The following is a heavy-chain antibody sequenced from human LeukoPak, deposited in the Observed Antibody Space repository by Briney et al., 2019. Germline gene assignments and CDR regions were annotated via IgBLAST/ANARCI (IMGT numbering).Heavy chain of an antibody. J-gene: IGHJ6*02. Sequence: GASVKVSCKASGFTFTSSAMQWVRQARGQRLEWIGWIVVGSGNTNYAQKFQERVTITRDMSTSTAYMELSSLRSEDTAVYYCAAQIYVTYYDFWSGYHPYGMDVWGQGTTVTVSS. V-gene: IGHV1-58*02. CDR2: IVVGSGNT. CDR3: AAQIYVTYYDFWSGYHPYGMDV. CDR1: GFTFTSSA. D-gene: IGHD3-3*01.